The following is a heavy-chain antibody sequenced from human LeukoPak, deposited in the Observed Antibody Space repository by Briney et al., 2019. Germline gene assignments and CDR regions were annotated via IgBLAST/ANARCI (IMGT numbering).Heavy chain of an antibody. CDR2: IYSSGST. Sequence: SETLSLTCTVSGGSISSYYWNWLRQPAGKGLEWIGRIYSSGSTNYNPSLKSRVTISVDTSKNQFSLKLSSVTAADTAVYYCARGRRSSGYRAYFDYWGQGTLVTVSS. CDR1: GGSISSYY. J-gene: IGHJ4*02. V-gene: IGHV4-4*07. D-gene: IGHD3-22*01. CDR3: ARGRRSSGYRAYFDY.